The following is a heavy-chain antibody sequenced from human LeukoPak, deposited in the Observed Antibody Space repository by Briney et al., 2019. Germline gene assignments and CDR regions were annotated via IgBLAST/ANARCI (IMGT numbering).Heavy chain of an antibody. CDR2: IYHSGST. D-gene: IGHD3-3*01. J-gene: IGHJ6*02. Sequence: SGTLSLTCAVSGGSISSSNWWSWVRQPPGKGLEWIGEIYHSGSTNYNPSLKSRVTISVDKSKNQFSPKLSSVTAADTAVYYCARGGSWGYDFWSGYYLGAGYYYGMDVWGQGTTVTVSS. V-gene: IGHV4-4*02. CDR3: ARGGSWGYDFWSGYYLGAGYYYGMDV. CDR1: GGSISSSNW.